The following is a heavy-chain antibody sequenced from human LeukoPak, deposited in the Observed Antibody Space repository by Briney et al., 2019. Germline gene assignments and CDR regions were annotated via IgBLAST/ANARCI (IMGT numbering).Heavy chain of an antibody. D-gene: IGHD3-3*01. J-gene: IGHJ5*02. CDR1: GGSISSYY. CDR2: IYTSGST. Sequence: SETLSLTCTVSGGSISSYYWSWIRQPAGKGLEWIGRIYTSGSTNYNPSLKSRVTISVDTSKNQFSLKLSSVTAADTAVYYCAGTYYDFWSGYTNWFDPWGQGTLVTVSS. V-gene: IGHV4-4*07. CDR3: AGTYYDFWSGYTNWFDP.